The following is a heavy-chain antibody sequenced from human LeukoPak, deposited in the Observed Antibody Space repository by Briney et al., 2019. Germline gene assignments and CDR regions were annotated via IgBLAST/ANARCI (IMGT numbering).Heavy chain of an antibody. CDR1: GGSISSGGYS. CDR2: IYHSGST. CDR3: ARSGYEPYYFDY. V-gene: IGHV4-30-2*01. J-gene: IGHJ4*02. Sequence: PSETLSLTCAVSGGSISSGGYSWSWIRQPPGKGLEWIGYIYHSGSTYYNPSLKSRVTISVDRSENQFSLKLSSVTAADTAVYYCARSGYEPYYFDYWGQGTLVTVSS. D-gene: IGHD5-12*01.